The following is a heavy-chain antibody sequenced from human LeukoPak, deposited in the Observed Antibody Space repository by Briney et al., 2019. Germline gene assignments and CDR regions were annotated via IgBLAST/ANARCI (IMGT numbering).Heavy chain of an antibody. CDR2: MNPNSGNT. J-gene: IGHJ4*02. D-gene: IGHD2-2*02. Sequence: ASVKVSCKASGYTFTSYDINWVRQATGQGLEWMGWMNPNSGNTGYAQKFQGRVTMTRNTSISTAYMELSSLRSEDTAVYYCARVCRSTSCYRSQPNFDYWGQGTLVAVSS. CDR3: ARVCRSTSCYRSQPNFDY. V-gene: IGHV1-8*01. CDR1: GYTFTSYD.